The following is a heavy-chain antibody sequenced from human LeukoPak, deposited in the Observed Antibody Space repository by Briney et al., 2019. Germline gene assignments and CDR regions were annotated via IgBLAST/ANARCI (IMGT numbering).Heavy chain of an antibody. D-gene: IGHD3-10*01. CDR2: ISSSGSTI. V-gene: IGHV3-11*01. CDR1: GFTFSDYY. Sequence: GGSLGLSCAASGFTFSDYYMSWSRQAPGKGLEWVSYISSSGSTIYYADSVKGRFTISRDNAKNSLYLQMNSLRAEDTAVYYCARVHAGFGELFPPIYYYGMDVWGQGTTVTVSS. J-gene: IGHJ6*02. CDR3: ARVHAGFGELFPPIYYYGMDV.